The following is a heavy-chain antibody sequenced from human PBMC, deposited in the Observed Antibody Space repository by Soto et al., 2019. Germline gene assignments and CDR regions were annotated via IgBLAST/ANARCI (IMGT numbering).Heavy chain of an antibody. D-gene: IGHD6-6*01. CDR3: AREVGGSSPPG. CDR1: GFTFSRHA. Sequence: QVQLVESGGGVVQPGRSLRLSCAASGFTFSRHAMHWVRQAPVKGLEWVAVISYDGSEKYYADSVKGRFTISRDSSKNKLYLQMDSLGPEDTAVYYCAREVGGSSPPGWGQGTLVTVFS. CDR2: ISYDGSEK. J-gene: IGHJ4*02. V-gene: IGHV3-30-3*01.